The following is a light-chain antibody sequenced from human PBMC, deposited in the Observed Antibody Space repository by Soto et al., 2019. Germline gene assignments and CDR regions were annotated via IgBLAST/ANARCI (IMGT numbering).Light chain of an antibody. CDR2: DAS. CDR1: QTVSGSQ. Sequence: EIELTQSPGTLSLSPGERATLSCRASQTVSGSQLAWYQQRPGQPPRLLIFDASRRATGIPDRFSGSGSGTDFSLTINRLEPEDFAVYYCQQYGGSPWTFGQGTKVDIK. CDR3: QQYGGSPWT. V-gene: IGKV3-20*01. J-gene: IGKJ1*01.